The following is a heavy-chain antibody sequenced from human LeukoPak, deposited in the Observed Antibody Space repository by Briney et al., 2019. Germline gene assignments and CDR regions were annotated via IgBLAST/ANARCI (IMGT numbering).Heavy chain of an antibody. CDR3: ASPFRGYDYPGAFDI. Sequence: GGSLRLSCAASGFTFSSYSMNWVRQAPGKGLEWVSSISSSSSYIYYADSVKGRFTISRDNAKNSLYLQMNSLRAEDTAVYYCASPFRGYDYPGAFDIWGQGTMVTVSS. D-gene: IGHD5-12*01. CDR1: GFTFSSYS. CDR2: ISSSSSYI. J-gene: IGHJ3*02. V-gene: IGHV3-21*01.